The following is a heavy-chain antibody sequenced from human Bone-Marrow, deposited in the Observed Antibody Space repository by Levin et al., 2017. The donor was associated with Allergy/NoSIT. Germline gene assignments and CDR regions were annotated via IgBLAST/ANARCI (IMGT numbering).Heavy chain of an antibody. CDR1: GFTFSDYY. Sequence: GGSLRLYCAASGFTFSDYYMSWIRQAPGKGLEWVSYISSSGSTIYYADSVKGRFTISRDNAKNSLYLQMNSLRAEDTAVYYCARDRPRGSSWWTSGYGMDVWGQGTTVTVSS. D-gene: IGHD6-13*01. V-gene: IGHV3-11*01. CDR3: ARDRPRGSSWWTSGYGMDV. J-gene: IGHJ6*02. CDR2: ISSSGSTI.